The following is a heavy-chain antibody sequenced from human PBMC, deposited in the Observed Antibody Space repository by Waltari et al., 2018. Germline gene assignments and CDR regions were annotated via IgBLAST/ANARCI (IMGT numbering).Heavy chain of an antibody. CDR1: GYTFNRHS. CDR2: ISAYNGDT. Sequence: QVQLVQSGAEVKRPGASVKVSCKASGYTFNRHSIVWVRQAPGQGPEWMGWISAYNGDTKYAEKVQGRVTMTTDTSTSTAYMELRSLRSDDTAVHYCARDPSNSSGRYQYFDYWGQGTLVTVSS. CDR3: ARDPSNSSGRYQYFDY. J-gene: IGHJ4*02. D-gene: IGHD6-19*01. V-gene: IGHV1-18*01.